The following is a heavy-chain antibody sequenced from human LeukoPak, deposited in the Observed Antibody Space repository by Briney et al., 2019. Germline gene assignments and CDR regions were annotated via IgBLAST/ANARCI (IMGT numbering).Heavy chain of an antibody. Sequence: GGSLRLSCAASGFTFSSYSMNWVRQAPGKGLEWVANIKQDGSEKYYVDSVKGRFTISRDNAKNSLYLQMNSLRAEDTAVYYCARRGYSGYDFEIFDYWGQGTLVTVSS. CDR2: IKQDGSEK. J-gene: IGHJ4*02. D-gene: IGHD5-12*01. CDR1: GFTFSSYS. V-gene: IGHV3-7*01. CDR3: ARRGYSGYDFEIFDY.